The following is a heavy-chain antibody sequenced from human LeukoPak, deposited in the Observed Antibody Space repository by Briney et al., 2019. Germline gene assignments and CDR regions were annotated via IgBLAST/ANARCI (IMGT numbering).Heavy chain of an antibody. CDR3: ARDSLGDPTYYFDY. D-gene: IGHD3-10*01. J-gene: IGHJ4*02. CDR2: IHSDGSST. V-gene: IGHV3-74*01. CDR1: GFTFSSYW. Sequence: GGSLRLSCAASGFTFSSYWMHWVRQDPGQGLVWVSRIHSDGSSTNYADSVKGRFTISRDNAKNTLYLQMNSLRAEDTAVYYCARDSLGDPTYYFDYWGQGTLVTVSS.